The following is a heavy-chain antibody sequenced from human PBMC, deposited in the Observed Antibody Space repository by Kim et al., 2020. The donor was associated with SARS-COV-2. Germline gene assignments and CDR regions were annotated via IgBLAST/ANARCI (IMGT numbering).Heavy chain of an antibody. CDR3: AGRKFSPRITMIVVVRDFGTTHPGYYYYGMDV. CDR2: IIPIFGTA. D-gene: IGHD3-22*01. CDR1: GGTFSSYA. V-gene: IGHV1-69*13. J-gene: IGHJ6*02. Sequence: SVKVSCKASGGTFSSYAISWVRQAPGQGLEWMGGIIPIFGTANYAQKFQGRVTITADESTSTAYMELSSLRSEDTAVYYCAGRKFSPRITMIVVVRDFGTTHPGYYYYGMDVWGQGTTVTVSS.